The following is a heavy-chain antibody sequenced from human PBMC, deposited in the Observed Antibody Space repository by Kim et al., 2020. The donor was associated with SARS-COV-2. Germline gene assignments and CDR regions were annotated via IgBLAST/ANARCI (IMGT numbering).Heavy chain of an antibody. CDR2: ISWNSGSI. Sequence: GGSLRLSCAASGFTFDDYAMHWVRQAPGKGLEWVSGISWNSGSIGYADSVKGRFTISRDNAKNSLYLQMNSLRAEDTALYYCAKGTAARPSEDAFDIWGQGTMVTVSS. V-gene: IGHV3-9*01. CDR3: AKGTAARPSEDAFDI. CDR1: GFTFDDYA. J-gene: IGHJ3*02. D-gene: IGHD6-6*01.